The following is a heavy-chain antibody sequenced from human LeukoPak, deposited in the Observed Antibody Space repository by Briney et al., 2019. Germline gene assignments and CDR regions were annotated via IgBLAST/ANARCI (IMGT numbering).Heavy chain of an antibody. Sequence: RTSVTLSLTCTVSGGSISSYYWSWIRQPPGKGLEWIGYIYYSGSTNYNPSLKSRVTISVDTSKNQFSLKLSSVTAADTAVYYCARLGIRPGPVAAAGSYYWGQGTLVTVSS. V-gene: IGHV4-59*08. CDR3: ARLGIRPGPVAAAGSYY. D-gene: IGHD6-13*01. CDR1: GGSISSYY. J-gene: IGHJ4*02. CDR2: IYYSGST.